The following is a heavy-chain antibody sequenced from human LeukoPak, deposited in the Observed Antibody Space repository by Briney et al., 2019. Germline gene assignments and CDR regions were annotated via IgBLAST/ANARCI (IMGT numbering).Heavy chain of an antibody. CDR1: GFTFSSYG. CDR2: ISYDGSNK. V-gene: IGHV3-30*03. J-gene: IGHJ4*02. D-gene: IGHD5-12*01. Sequence: PGGSLRLSCAASGFTFSSYGMHWVRQAPGKGLERVAVISYDGSNKYYADSVKGRFTISRDNSKNTLYLQMNSLRAEDTAVYYCARGYSGDDDFFYWGQGTLVTVSS. CDR3: ARGYSGDDDFFY.